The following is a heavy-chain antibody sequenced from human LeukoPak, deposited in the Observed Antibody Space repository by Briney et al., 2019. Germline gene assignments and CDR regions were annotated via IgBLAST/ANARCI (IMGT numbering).Heavy chain of an antibody. Sequence: TGGSLRLSCAASGLTVSDNYMSWVRQAPGKGLEWVGRIKSKTEGGTTDYTAPVKGRFIISRDDSKNTVYVQMNSLRTEDTAVYYCTTVKWCSSWYVDNWGQGTLVTVSS. J-gene: IGHJ4*02. V-gene: IGHV3-15*01. CDR2: IKSKTEGGTT. D-gene: IGHD6-13*01. CDR1: GLTVSDNY. CDR3: TTVKWCSSWYVDN.